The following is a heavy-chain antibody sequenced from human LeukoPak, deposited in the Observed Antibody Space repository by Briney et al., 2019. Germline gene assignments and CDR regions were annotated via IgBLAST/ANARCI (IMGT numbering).Heavy chain of an antibody. V-gene: IGHV1-46*01. CDR1: GYTFTNYY. D-gene: IGHD3-22*01. Sequence: GASVKVSCKASGYTFTNYYIHWVRQAPGQGLECMGIINPSGGSTSYAQKFQGRVSMTRDTSTSTVYMELSSLRSEDTAMYWCARGYYDSSGYDPGLGYWGQGTLVTVSS. J-gene: IGHJ4*02. CDR2: INPSGGST. CDR3: ARGYYDSSGYDPGLGY.